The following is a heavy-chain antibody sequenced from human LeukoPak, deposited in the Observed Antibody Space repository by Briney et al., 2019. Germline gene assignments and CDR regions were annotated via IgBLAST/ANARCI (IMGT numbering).Heavy chain of an antibody. CDR3: AREIFVDYYDSRRNGEAV. CDR1: GFTFSSYS. J-gene: IGHJ6*04. Sequence: GGSLRLSCAASGFTFSSYSMNWVRQAPGKGLEWVSYISSSSSTIYYADSVKGRFTISRDNAKNSLYLQMNSLRAEDTAVYYCAREIFVDYYDSRRNGEAVWGKGTTVTVSS. CDR2: ISSSSSTI. V-gene: IGHV3-48*01. D-gene: IGHD3-22*01.